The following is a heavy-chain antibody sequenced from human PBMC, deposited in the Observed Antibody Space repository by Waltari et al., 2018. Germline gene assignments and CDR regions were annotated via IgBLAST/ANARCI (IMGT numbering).Heavy chain of an antibody. CDR1: GYSIRSGFF. J-gene: IGHJ6*02. D-gene: IGHD2-15*01. CDR3: ARDGGNVVPL. Sequence: QVHLQESGPRLVQPSETLSLSCFVSGYSIRSGFFWGWIRQSPGKGLEWIATISYSGASHYSPSLKSRVTIAADASKNLFSLKLTSVTAADTAMYYCARDGGNVVPLWGLGTAVTVSS. V-gene: IGHV4-38-2*02. CDR2: ISYSGAS.